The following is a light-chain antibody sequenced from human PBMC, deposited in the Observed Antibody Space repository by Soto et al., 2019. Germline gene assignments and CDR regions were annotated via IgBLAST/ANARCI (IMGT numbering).Light chain of an antibody. CDR3: QQYGSSPPIT. CDR2: GAS. CDR1: PSVSSSY. J-gene: IGKJ5*01. Sequence: ELVLTQSPGPLSLSPGERATLSCRASPSVSSSYLAWYQQKPGQAPRLLLYGASSRATGIPDRFSGSGSGTDFTLTISRLEPEDFAVYYCQQYGSSPPITFGEGTRLEIK. V-gene: IGKV3-20*01.